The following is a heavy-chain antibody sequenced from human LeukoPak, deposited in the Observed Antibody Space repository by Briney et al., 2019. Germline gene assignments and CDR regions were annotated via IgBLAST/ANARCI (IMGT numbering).Heavy chain of an antibody. CDR1: GFSFSSYW. D-gene: IGHD3-22*01. Sequence: GGSLRLSCAASGFSFSSYWMTWVRQAPGKGLEWVANIKKDGSEKYYVDSVKGRFTIFRDNARNALYLQMNSLRAEDTAVYYCARGSRYHYDRSGYYHNFDYWGQGTLVTVSP. CDR3: ARGSRYHYDRSGYYHNFDY. V-gene: IGHV3-7*01. J-gene: IGHJ4*02. CDR2: IKKDGSEK.